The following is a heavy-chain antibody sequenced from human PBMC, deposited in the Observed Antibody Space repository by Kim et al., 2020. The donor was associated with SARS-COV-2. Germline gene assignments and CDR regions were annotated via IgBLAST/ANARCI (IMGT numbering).Heavy chain of an antibody. Sequence: PGSVKGRFTISRENAKNSLYLQMNSLRAGDTAVYYCARADTAMGSYYFDYWGQGTLVTVSS. J-gene: IGHJ4*02. V-gene: IGHV3-13*01. D-gene: IGHD5-18*01. CDR3: ARADTAMGSYYFDY.